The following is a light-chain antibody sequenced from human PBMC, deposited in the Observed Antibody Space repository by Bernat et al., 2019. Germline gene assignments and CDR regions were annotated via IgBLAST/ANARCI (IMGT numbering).Light chain of an antibody. V-gene: IGKV1-39*01. J-gene: IGKJ4*01. CDR2: GAS. CDR3: QQSYSTPLT. Sequence: IQMTQSPSSLSASVGDTVTITCRAGRSISSYLNWYQQKPGKAPKFLIYGASTLQTGVPSRFSASGSGTDFTLTISSLHPEDFATYYCQQSYSTPLTFGGGTTVELK. CDR1: RSISSY.